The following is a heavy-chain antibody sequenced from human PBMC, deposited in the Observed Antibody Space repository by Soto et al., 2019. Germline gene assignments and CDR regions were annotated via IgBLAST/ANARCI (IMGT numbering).Heavy chain of an antibody. CDR3: ARDPFWGTAMVLWYFDL. V-gene: IGHV3-30-3*01. J-gene: IGHJ2*01. Sequence: QVQLVESGGGVVQPGRSLRLSCAASGFTFSSYAMHWVRQAPGKGLAWVAVISYDGSNKYYADSVKGRFTISRDNSKNTLYLQMNSLRAEDTAVYYCARDPFWGTAMVLWYFDLWGRSTLVTVSS. CDR2: ISYDGSNK. CDR1: GFTFSSYA. D-gene: IGHD5-18*01.